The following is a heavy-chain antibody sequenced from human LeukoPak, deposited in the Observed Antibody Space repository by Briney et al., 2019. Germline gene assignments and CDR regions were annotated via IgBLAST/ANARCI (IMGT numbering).Heavy chain of an antibody. V-gene: IGHV3-74*01. J-gene: IGHJ4*02. D-gene: IGHD3-22*01. CDR3: ARNYYDSSGYYYGAY. CDR2: INSDGSSS. CDR1: GFTFSSYA. Sequence: GGSLRLSCAASGFTFSSYAMSWVRQAPGKGLVWVSRINSDGSSSTYADSVKGRFTISRDNAKNTMYLQMNSLRAEDTAVYFCARNYYDSSGYYYGAYWGQGTLVTVSS.